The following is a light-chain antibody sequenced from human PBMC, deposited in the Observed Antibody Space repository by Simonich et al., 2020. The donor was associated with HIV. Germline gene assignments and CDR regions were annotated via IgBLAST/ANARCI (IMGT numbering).Light chain of an antibody. V-gene: IGKV4-1*01. Sequence: DIVMTQSPDSLAVSLGERATINCKSSQSVLYSSNNKNYLAWYQQKPGQPPKLLIYGASTRESGVPDRFSGSGSGTDFTLTISSLQAEDVAVYYCQQYYGTPITFGQGTRLEI. CDR1: QSVLYSSNNKNY. CDR2: GAS. CDR3: QQYYGTPIT. J-gene: IGKJ5*01.